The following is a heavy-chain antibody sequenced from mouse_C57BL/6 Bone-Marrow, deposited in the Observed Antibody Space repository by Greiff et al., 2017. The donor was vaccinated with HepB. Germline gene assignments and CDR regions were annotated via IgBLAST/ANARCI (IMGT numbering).Heavy chain of an antibody. CDR2: ISYDGSN. J-gene: IGHJ2*01. V-gene: IGHV3-6*01. CDR3: ARRNPYCFDY. Sequence: EVQLVESGPGLVKPSQSLSLTCSVTGYSITSGYYWNWIRQFPGNKLEWMGYISYDGSNNYNPSLKNRTSFTRDTSKNQFFLKLNSVTTEDTATYYCARRNPYCFDYWGQGTTLTVSS. CDR1: GYSITSGYY.